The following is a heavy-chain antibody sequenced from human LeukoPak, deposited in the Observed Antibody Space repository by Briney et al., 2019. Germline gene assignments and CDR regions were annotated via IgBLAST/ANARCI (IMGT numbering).Heavy chain of an antibody. V-gene: IGHV4-34*01. CDR1: GGSFSGYY. J-gene: IGHJ3*02. CDR2: INHSGST. D-gene: IGHD6-13*01. CDR3: ARPIIAAAGTGDAFDI. Sequence: SETLSLTCAVYGGSFSGYYWSWSRQPPGKGLEWLGEINHSGSTNYNPSLKSRVTISVDTSKNQFSLKLSSVTAADTAVYYCARPIIAAAGTGDAFDIWGQGTMVTVSS.